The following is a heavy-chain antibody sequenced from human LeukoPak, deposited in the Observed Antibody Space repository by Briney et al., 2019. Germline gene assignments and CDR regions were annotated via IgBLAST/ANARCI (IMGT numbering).Heavy chain of an antibody. V-gene: IGHV4-34*01. D-gene: IGHD3-10*01. CDR3: ARRGPPRTMLRGVKSGWFDP. Sequence: GSLRLSCAASGFTFSSYSMNWIRQPPGKGLEWIGEINRSASTNYNPSLKSRVTISIDTSKNQFSLKLSSVTAADTAVYYCARRGPPRTMLRGVKSGWFDPWGQGTLVTVSS. CDR2: INRSAST. CDR1: GFTFSSYS. J-gene: IGHJ5*02.